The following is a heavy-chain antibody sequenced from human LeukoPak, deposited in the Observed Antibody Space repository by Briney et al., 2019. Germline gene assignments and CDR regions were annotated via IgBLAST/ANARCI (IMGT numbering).Heavy chain of an antibody. CDR2: ISNDLSTI. J-gene: IGHJ3*02. CDR3: ARAPRGRWLQLMDAFDI. CDR1: GFTFSDYR. V-gene: IGHV3-48*04. Sequence: GGSLRLSCAASGFTFSDYRMNWVRQAPGKGLEWISYISNDLSTIHYAAFVKGRFTISRDNARNSLYLQMDSLRAEDTAVYYCARAPRGRWLQLMDAFDIWGQGTMVTVSS. D-gene: IGHD5-24*01.